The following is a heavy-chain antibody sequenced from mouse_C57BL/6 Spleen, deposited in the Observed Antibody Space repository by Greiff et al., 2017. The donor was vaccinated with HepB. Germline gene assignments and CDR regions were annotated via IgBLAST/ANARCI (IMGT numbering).Heavy chain of an antibody. CDR3: PRVGITRYYFDY. V-gene: IGHV3-6*01. CDR2: ISYDGSN. CDR1: GYSITSGYY. Sequence: DVKLQESGPGLVKPSQSLSLTCSVTGYSITSGYYWNWIRQFPGNKLEWMGYISYDGSNNYNPSLKNRISITRDTSKNQFFLKLNSVTTEDTATYYCPRVGITRYYFDYWGQGTTLTVSS. D-gene: IGHD2-4*01. J-gene: IGHJ2*01.